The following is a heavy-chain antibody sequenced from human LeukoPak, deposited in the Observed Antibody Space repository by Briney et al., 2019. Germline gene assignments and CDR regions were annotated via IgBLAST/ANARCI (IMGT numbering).Heavy chain of an antibody. CDR2: INHSGST. D-gene: IGHD1-14*01. CDR3: ARQTRAFDY. V-gene: IGHV4-4*02. J-gene: IGHJ4*02. Sequence: SGTLSLTCAVSGGSISSSNWWSWVRQPPGKGLEWIGEINHSGSTNYNPSLKSRVTISVDTSKNQFSLKLSSVTAADTAVYYCARQTRAFDYWGQGTLVTVSS. CDR1: GGSISSSNW.